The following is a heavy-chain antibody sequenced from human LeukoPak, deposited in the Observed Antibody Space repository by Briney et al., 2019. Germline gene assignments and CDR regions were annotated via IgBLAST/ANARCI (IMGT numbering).Heavy chain of an antibody. CDR2: ISPYNGKT. J-gene: IGHJ6*02. V-gene: IGHV1-18*01. CDR1: GYTFNTYG. CDR3: AREGGGYYYGMDV. Sequence: ASVKVSCKASGYTFNTYGITWVRQARGQGLEWMGWISPYNGKTKYAQKVQGRVTMTTDTSTSTAYMELRSLRSDDTAVYYCAREGGGYYYGMDVWGQGTTVTVSS. D-gene: IGHD2-15*01.